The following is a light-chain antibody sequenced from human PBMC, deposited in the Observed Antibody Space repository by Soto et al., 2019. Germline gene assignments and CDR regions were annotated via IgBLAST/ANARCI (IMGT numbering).Light chain of an antibody. CDR1: SSDVGSYNL. CDR3: CSYAGSSTLGV. Sequence: QSALTQPASVSGSPGQSITISCTGTSSDVGSYNLVSWYQQHPGKAPKLMIYEGSKRPSGVSNRFSGSKSGNTASLTISGLQAEDEAEYYCCSYAGSSTLGVFGGGTKLTVL. J-gene: IGLJ2*01. V-gene: IGLV2-23*01. CDR2: EGS.